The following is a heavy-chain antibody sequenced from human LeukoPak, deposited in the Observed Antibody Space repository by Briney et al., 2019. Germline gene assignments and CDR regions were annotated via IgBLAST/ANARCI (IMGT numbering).Heavy chain of an antibody. CDR1: RGSISSSGYH. CDR3: ARHEYSGSYYGLSWFDP. D-gene: IGHD1-26*01. V-gene: IGHV4-39*01. J-gene: IGHJ5*02. Sequence: SETLSLTCTVSRGSISSSGYHWGWIRQPPGKGLEWIASNYYSGSPFSHPSLKSRVPISVDTYKTQLALTLSSLTAADTAVYYCARHEYSGSYYGLSWFDPWGQGTLVTVSS. CDR2: NYYSGSP.